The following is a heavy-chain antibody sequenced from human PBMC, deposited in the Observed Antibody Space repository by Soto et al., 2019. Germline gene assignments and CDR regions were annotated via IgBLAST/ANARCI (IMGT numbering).Heavy chain of an antibody. CDR3: ARDRHYGDYGERYYAMDV. CDR2: INPNSGGT. Sequence: QVQLVQSGAEVKKRGASVTVSCKASGYTFTGYYIHWVRQAPGQGLEWMGWINPNSGGTNYAQNFQGRVTMTRDTSISTAYMELSRLRSDDTAVYYCARDRHYGDYGERYYAMDVWGQGTTVTVSS. D-gene: IGHD4-17*01. V-gene: IGHV1-2*02. CDR1: GYTFTGYY. J-gene: IGHJ6*02.